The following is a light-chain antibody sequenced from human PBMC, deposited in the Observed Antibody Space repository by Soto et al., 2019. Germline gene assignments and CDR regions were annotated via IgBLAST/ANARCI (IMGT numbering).Light chain of an antibody. J-gene: IGKJ1*01. Sequence: IVLTQSPVTLAVSPGERAVLSCRASQSVSTSLAWYQHKPGQAPRLFIYDASKRAPGIPARFSGSGSGTDFTLTISSLEPEDCAVYYCQVRDVWPSFGQGTKVEIK. V-gene: IGKV3-11*01. CDR1: QSVSTS. CDR3: QVRDVWPS. CDR2: DAS.